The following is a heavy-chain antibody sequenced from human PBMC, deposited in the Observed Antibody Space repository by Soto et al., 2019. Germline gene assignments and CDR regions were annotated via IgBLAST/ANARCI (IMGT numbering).Heavy chain of an antibody. CDR1: GGTFSSYA. V-gene: IGHV1-69*12. CDR3: ASIFGGITGTNS. Sequence: QGRLVQSGAEVKKPGSSVKVSCKASGGTFSSYAISWVRQAPRQGLEWMGGIIPIFGTANYAQKFQGRVTITADESTSTDYMEVSSLISEDTAVYYCASIFGGITGTNSWGQGTLVTVSS. J-gene: IGHJ4*02. CDR2: IIPIFGTA. D-gene: IGHD1-20*01.